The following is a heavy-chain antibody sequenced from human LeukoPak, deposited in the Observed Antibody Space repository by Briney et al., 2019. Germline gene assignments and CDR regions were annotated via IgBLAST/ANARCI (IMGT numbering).Heavy chain of an antibody. Sequence: ASVKVSCKASGYTFSDFYIHWVRQAPGQGPEWMGWTNPNIGSTNSAQKFQGRLTMTRDTSISTAYMELSGLRSDDTAVCYCARDTNIPESETFHYWGQGTLVTVSS. CDR3: ARDTNIPESETFHY. D-gene: IGHD2-2*02. J-gene: IGHJ4*02. V-gene: IGHV1-2*02. CDR1: GYTFSDFY. CDR2: TNPNIGST.